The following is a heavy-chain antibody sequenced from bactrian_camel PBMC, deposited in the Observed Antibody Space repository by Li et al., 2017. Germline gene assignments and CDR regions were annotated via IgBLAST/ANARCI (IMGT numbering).Heavy chain of an antibody. J-gene: IGHJ6*01. CDR1: GFDVSSVY. CDR3: TNYFGY. V-gene: IGHV3S10*01. CDR2: IYTGGIT. Sequence: VQLVESGGGTVQPGGALILSCAGSGFDVSSVYMTWIRQAPGKGLEWVSSIYTGGITYYADSVKGRFTISRDVANNMLYLLMNSLKSEDTALYYCTNYFGYWGQGTQVTVS.